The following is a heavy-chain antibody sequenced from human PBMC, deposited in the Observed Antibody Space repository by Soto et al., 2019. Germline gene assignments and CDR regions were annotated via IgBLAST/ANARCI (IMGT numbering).Heavy chain of an antibody. CDR3: ARDRVRYYGMDV. V-gene: IGHV3-53*01. J-gene: IGHJ6*02. Sequence: PGGSLRLSCAASGFTVSSNYMSCVRQAPGKGLEWVSVIYSGGSTYYADSVKGRFTISRDNSKNTLYLQMNSLRAEDTAVYYCARDRVRYYGMDVWGQGTTVTVSS. CDR1: GFTVSSNY. D-gene: IGHD2-21*01. CDR2: IYSGGST.